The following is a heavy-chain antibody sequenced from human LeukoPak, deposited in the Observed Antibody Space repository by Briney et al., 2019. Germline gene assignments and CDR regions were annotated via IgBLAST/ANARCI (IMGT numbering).Heavy chain of an antibody. Sequence: SETLSLTCTVPGGSINNYYWSWIRQPPGKGLEWIGYIYYRGNTNYNPSLKSRITISVDTSKNQFSLKLSSVTAADTAVYYCARVGRYGSGSYYLDAFDIWGQGTMVTVSS. V-gene: IGHV4-59*01. CDR3: ARVGRYGSGSYYLDAFDI. J-gene: IGHJ3*02. CDR2: IYYRGNT. CDR1: GGSINNYY. D-gene: IGHD3-10*01.